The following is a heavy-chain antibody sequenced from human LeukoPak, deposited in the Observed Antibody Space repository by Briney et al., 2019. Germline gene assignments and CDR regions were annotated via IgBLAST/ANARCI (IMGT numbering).Heavy chain of an antibody. J-gene: IGHJ5*02. CDR3: ARGEYCTNGVCSMYSWFDP. D-gene: IGHD2-8*01. CDR2: IYTSGST. CDR1: GGSISSYY. V-gene: IGHV4-4*07. Sequence: PSETLSLTCTVSGGSISSYYWSWIRQPAGKGLEWIGRIYTSGSTNYNPSLKSRVTMSVDTSKNQFSLKLSSVTAADTAVYYCARGEYCTNGVCSMYSWFDPWGQGTLVTVSS.